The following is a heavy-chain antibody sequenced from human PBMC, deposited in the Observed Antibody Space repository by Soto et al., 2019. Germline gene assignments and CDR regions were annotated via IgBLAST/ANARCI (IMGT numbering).Heavy chain of an antibody. CDR2: ISPSNGNT. V-gene: IGHV1-18*01. CDR1: GYTFSSYG. J-gene: IGHJ4*02. Sequence: ASVKVSCKASGYTFSSYGLSWVRQAPGQGLEWMGWISPSNGNTNYAQKFQGRLTMTTDTSTSTAFMELRSLRSDDATVYYCARIIMIFGVDNLGNYFDYWGQGTLVTVSS. CDR3: ARIIMIFGVDNLGNYFDY. D-gene: IGHD3-3*01.